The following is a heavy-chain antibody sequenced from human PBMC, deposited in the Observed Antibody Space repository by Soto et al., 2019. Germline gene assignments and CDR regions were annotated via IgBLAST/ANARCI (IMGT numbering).Heavy chain of an antibody. CDR3: AKGPLVSGYDLDY. V-gene: IGHV3-23*01. D-gene: IGHD5-12*01. CDR1: GFTFSNYA. CDR2: ISASGGST. J-gene: IGHJ4*02. Sequence: EVQLLDSGGGLVQPGGSLRLSCAASGFTFSNYAMNWVRQAPGKGLDWVSAISASGGSTYYADSVKGRFTISRDNSKNTLYLQISSLRAEDTAVYYCAKGPLVSGYDLDYWGQGTLVTVSS.